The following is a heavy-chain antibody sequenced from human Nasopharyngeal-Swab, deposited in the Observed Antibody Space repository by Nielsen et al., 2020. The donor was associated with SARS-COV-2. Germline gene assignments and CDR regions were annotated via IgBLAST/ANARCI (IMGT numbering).Heavy chain of an antibody. D-gene: IGHD6-13*01. J-gene: IGHJ3*02. CDR3: AKKDKLQHLDAFDI. CDR1: GGSISSGSYY. V-gene: IGHV4-61*02. Sequence: SETLSVTCTVSGGSISSGSYYWSWIRQPAGKGLEWIGRILTNGSTNYNPSLKSRITISVDTSKNQFSLRLSSVTAADTAVYYCAKKDKLQHLDAFDIWGQGTVVTVSS. CDR2: ILTNGST.